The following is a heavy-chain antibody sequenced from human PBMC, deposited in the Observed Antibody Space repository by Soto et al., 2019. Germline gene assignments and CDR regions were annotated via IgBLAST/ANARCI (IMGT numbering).Heavy chain of an antibody. J-gene: IGHJ4*02. CDR2: ISYDGSNK. D-gene: IGHD3-22*01. V-gene: IGHV3-30*18. CDR1: GFTFSSYG. Sequence: QVQLVESGGGVVQPGRSLRLSCAASGFTFSSYGMHWVRQAPGKGLEWVAVISYDGSNKYYADSVKGRFTISRDNSKNTLYLQMNSLRAEDTAVYYCANSSYYDSSGCFDYWGQGTLVTVSS. CDR3: ANSSYYDSSGCFDY.